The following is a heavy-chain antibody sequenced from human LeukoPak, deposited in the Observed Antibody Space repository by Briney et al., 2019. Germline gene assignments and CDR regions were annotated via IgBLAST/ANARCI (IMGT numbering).Heavy chain of an antibody. CDR2: ISSSSSTI. CDR3: ARDKQVVVGATTAYDY. V-gene: IGHV3-48*01. J-gene: IGHJ4*02. Sequence: GGSLRLSCAATGFTFSNAWMSWVRQAPGKGLEWVSYISSSSSTIYYADSVKGRFTISRDNAKNSLYLQMNSLRAEDTAVYYCARDKQVVVGATTAYDYWGQGTLVTVSS. CDR1: GFTFSNAW. D-gene: IGHD1-26*01.